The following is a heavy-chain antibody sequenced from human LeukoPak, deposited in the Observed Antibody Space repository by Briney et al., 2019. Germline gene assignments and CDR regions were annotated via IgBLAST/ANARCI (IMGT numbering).Heavy chain of an antibody. CDR3: ARCRDGYNTYYFDY. CDR2: ISSSGSTI. D-gene: IGHD5-24*01. V-gene: IGHV3-48*04. Sequence: PGRSLILSCAASGFTFSSYGMHWIRQAPGKGLEWVSYISSSGSTIYYADSVKGRFTISRDNAKNSLYLQMNSLRAEDTAVYYCARCRDGYNTYYFDYWGQGTLVTVSS. J-gene: IGHJ4*02. CDR1: GFTFSSYG.